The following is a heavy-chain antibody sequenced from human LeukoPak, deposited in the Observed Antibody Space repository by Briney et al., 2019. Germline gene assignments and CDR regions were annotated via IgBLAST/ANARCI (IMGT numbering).Heavy chain of an antibody. J-gene: IGHJ6*02. D-gene: IGHD4-17*01. CDR2: INHSGST. Sequence: SETLSLTCAVYGGSFSGYYWSWIRQPPGKGLEWIGEINHSGSTNYNPSLKSRVTISVDTSKNQFSLKLSSVTAAGTAVYYCARNYGDYAGMDVWGQGTTVTVSS. V-gene: IGHV4-34*01. CDR1: GGSFSGYY. CDR3: ARNYGDYAGMDV.